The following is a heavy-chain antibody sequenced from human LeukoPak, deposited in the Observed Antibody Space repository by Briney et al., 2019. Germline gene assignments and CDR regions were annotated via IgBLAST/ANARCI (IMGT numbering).Heavy chain of an antibody. CDR1: GFTFSSYW. J-gene: IGHJ4*02. Sequence: PGGSLRLSCAASGFTFSSYWMSWVRQAPGKGLEWVANIKQDGSEKYYVDSVKGRFTISRDNAKNSLYLQMNSLRAEDTAVYYCARDGEQWLVDLFDYWGQGTLVTVSS. CDR2: IKQDGSEK. V-gene: IGHV3-7*01. CDR3: ARDGEQWLVDLFDY. D-gene: IGHD6-19*01.